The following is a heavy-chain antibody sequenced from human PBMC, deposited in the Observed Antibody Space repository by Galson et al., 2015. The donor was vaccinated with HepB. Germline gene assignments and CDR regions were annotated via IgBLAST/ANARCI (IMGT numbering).Heavy chain of an antibody. CDR3: AAVPGYSSSWDYFDY. V-gene: IGHV1-58*01. J-gene: IGHJ4*02. D-gene: IGHD6-13*01. Sequence: SVKVSCKASGFTFTSSALQWVRQARGQRLEWIGWIVVGSGNTNYAQKFQERVTITRDMSTSTAYMELSSLRSEDTAVYYCAAVPGYSSSWDYFDYWGQGTLVTVSS. CDR1: GFTFTSSA. CDR2: IVVGSGNT.